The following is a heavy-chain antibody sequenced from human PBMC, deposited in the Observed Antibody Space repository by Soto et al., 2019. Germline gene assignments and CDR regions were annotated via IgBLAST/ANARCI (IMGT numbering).Heavy chain of an antibody. CDR2: ISGSGGST. CDR1: GFTFSSYA. V-gene: IGHV3-23*01. D-gene: IGHD2-15*01. CDR3: AKLLNEGSASYSGKDV. Sequence: PGGSLRLSCAASGFTFSSYAMSWVRQAPGKGLEWVSAISGSGGSTYYADSVKGRFTISRDNSKNTLYLQMNSLRAEDTAVYYCAKLLNEGSASYSGKDVWGQGTTVTVSS. J-gene: IGHJ6*02.